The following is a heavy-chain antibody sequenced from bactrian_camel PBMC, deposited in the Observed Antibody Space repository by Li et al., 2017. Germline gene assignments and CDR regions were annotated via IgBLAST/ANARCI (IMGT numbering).Heavy chain of an antibody. D-gene: IGHD1*01. CDR2: ISSSGRIT. CDR1: GFTFSANW. V-gene: IGHV3S1*01. J-gene: IGHJ4*01. Sequence: VQLVESGGGSVQAGGSLRLSCAASGFTFSANWMQWVRQAPGKGLEWASSISSSGRITNYADSVKGRFTISQDSAKNILYLQMDSLKPDDTAMYYCAARSVGWCPLFEHWLGKRAYTPGGYFATWARGPRSPSP.